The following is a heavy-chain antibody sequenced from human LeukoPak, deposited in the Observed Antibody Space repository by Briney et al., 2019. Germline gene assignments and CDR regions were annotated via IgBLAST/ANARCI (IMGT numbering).Heavy chain of an antibody. CDR3: AKQPVAPVMGGYYYYYMDV. CDR2: INPNSGGT. D-gene: IGHD6-13*01. V-gene: IGHV1-2*02. Sequence: ASVKVSCKASGYTFTAYYMHWVRQAPGQGLEWMGWINPNSGGTNYAQKFQGRVTMTRDTSISTAYMELSRLRSDDTAVYYCAKQPVAPVMGGYYYYYMDVWGKGTTVTVSS. CDR1: GYTFTAYY. J-gene: IGHJ6*03.